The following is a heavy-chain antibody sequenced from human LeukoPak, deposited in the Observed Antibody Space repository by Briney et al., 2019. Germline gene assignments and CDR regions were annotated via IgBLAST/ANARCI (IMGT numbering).Heavy chain of an antibody. D-gene: IGHD5-18*01. Sequence: PSETLSLTCAVSGGSISSSNWWSWVRQAPGKGLEWVSAISGSGGSTYYADSVKGRFTISRDNSKNTLYLQMNSLRAEDTAVYYCAKDLYRPVQLWTQGHYWGQGTLVTVSS. V-gene: IGHV3-23*01. J-gene: IGHJ4*02. CDR2: ISGSGGST. CDR1: GGSISSSN. CDR3: AKDLYRPVQLWTQGHY.